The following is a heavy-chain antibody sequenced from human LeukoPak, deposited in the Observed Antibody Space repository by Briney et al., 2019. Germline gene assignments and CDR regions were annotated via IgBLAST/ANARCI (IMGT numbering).Heavy chain of an antibody. CDR2: IYHSGST. V-gene: IGHV4-30-2*01. J-gene: IGHJ4*02. Sequence: PSETLSLTCAVSGGSISSGGYSWSWIRQPPGKGLEWIGYIYHSGSTYYNPSLKSRVTISVDRSKNQFSLKLSSVTAADTAVYYCARSTMVRGVIIPSSGEWGQGTLVTVSS. CDR3: ARSTMVRGVIIPSSGE. D-gene: IGHD3-10*01. CDR1: GGSISSGGYS.